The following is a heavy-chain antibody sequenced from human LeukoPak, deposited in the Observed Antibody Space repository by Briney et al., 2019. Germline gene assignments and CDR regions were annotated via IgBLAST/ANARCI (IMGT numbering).Heavy chain of an antibody. CDR2: ISGSGGST. J-gene: IGHJ3*02. D-gene: IGHD2-2*01. CDR3: AKGGYCSSTTCADGFDI. Sequence: GGSLRLSCAASGFTFSSYAMSWVRQAPGKGLEWVSGISGSGGSTYYADSVKGRFTMSRDNSKNTLYLQMNSLRAEDTAVYYCAKGGYCSSTTCADGFDIWGQGTMVTVSS. V-gene: IGHV3-23*01. CDR1: GFTFSSYA.